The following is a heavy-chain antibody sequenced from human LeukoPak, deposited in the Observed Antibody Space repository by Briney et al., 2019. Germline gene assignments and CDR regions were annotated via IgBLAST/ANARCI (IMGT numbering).Heavy chain of an antibody. V-gene: IGHV3-30*03. CDR1: GFTFSRYG. Sequence: GKSLRLSCAASGFTFSRYGMHWVRQAPGKGLEWVAIISNDGSRKYYAHSVEGRFTISRDNSKNTLYLQMDSLRAEDTAVYYCARDRAWNYFDYWGQGTLVTVSS. CDR2: ISNDGSRK. D-gene: IGHD3-3*01. CDR3: ARDRAWNYFDY. J-gene: IGHJ4*02.